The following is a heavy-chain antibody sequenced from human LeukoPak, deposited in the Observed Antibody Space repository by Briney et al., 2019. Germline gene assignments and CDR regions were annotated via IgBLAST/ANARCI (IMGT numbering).Heavy chain of an antibody. Sequence: GGSLRLSCAASGFTISSYGMHWVRQAPGKGRGWVAFIRYDGSNKYYADSVKGRFTLSRDNSKNTVYLQLNSLRADDTAVYYCAKDLSYYDSSGYPDYWGQGTLVTVSS. CDR2: IRYDGSNK. CDR1: GFTISSYG. J-gene: IGHJ4*02. V-gene: IGHV3-30*02. D-gene: IGHD3-22*01. CDR3: AKDLSYYDSSGYPDY.